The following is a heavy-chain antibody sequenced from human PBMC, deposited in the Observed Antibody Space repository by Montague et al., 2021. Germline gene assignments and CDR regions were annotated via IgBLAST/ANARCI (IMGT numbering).Heavy chain of an antibody. CDR2: IHHSGST. CDR3: ARRSRLKSPVDN. Sequence: SETLSLTCTVSGGSFSTYYWGWIRQPPGKGLEWIGGIHHSGSTYYNPSLNSRLTISLDTSKNQFSLKLNSVTAADTAVYFCARRSRLKSPVDNWGQGTLVTVSS. J-gene: IGHJ1*01. D-gene: IGHD3-22*01. V-gene: IGHV4-39*07. CDR1: GGSFSTYY.